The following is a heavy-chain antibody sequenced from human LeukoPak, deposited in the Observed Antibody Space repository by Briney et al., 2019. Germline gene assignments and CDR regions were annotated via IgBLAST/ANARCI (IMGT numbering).Heavy chain of an antibody. V-gene: IGHV1-8*01. J-gene: IGHJ2*01. CDR3: ARGRRGSSGPWSWYLDL. CDR1: GFTLTNFD. CDR2: MNSNTGNT. D-gene: IGHD3-22*01. Sequence: GASVKVSCKASGFTLTNFDINWVRQATGQGFEWMGWMNSNTGNTGYAQEFQGRVTMTRDTSIGTAYMELTNLRSEDTAVYYFARGRRGSSGPWSWYLDLWGQGTLVTASS.